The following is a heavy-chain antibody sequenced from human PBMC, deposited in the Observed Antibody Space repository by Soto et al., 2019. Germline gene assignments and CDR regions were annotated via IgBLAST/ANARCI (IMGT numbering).Heavy chain of an antibody. Sequence: QVQLQESGPGLVKPSETLSLTCAVSGDYISSNTWWSWVRQSPGKGLEWIGEIYHSGKTNYKASLKSRVTISIDKSKNQLSLNLTSVTAADTAVYYCASRPAYISGKDYWGQGTLVTVSS. D-gene: IGHD3-3*02. J-gene: IGHJ4*02. CDR1: GDYISSNTW. CDR2: IYHSGKT. V-gene: IGHV4-4*02. CDR3: ASRPAYISGKDY.